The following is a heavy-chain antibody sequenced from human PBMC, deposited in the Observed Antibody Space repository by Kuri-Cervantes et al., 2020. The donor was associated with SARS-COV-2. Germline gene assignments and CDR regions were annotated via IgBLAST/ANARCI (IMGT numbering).Heavy chain of an antibody. CDR3: ARGFHLRNSHYFDY. V-gene: IGHV4-61*08. CDR1: GFSLNTNGMC. J-gene: IGHJ4*02. D-gene: IGHD1-1*01. Sequence: SGPTLVKPTQTLTLSCTFSGFSLNTNGMCVSWIRQPPGKGLEWIGYIYYSGSTNYNPSLKSRVTMSVDTSKNQFSLKLTSVTAADTAVYYCARGFHLRNSHYFDYWGRGTLVTVSS. CDR2: IYYSGST.